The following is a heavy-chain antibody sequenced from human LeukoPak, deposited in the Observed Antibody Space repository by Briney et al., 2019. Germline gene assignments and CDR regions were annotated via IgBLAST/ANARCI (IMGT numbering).Heavy chain of an antibody. J-gene: IGHJ4*02. V-gene: IGHV4-59*01. CDR1: GGSISTYY. CDR2: IYYSGST. Sequence: PSETLSLTCTVPGGSISTYYWSWIRQPPGEGLEWIGYIYYSGSTNYNPSLKSRVTISVDTSKNQFSLKLSAVTAADTAVYYCATYGGTGYYGFAYWGQGTLVTVSS. CDR3: ATYGGTGYYGFAY. D-gene: IGHD3/OR15-3a*01.